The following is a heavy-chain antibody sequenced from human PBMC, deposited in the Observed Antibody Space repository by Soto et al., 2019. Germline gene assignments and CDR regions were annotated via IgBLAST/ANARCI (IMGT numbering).Heavy chain of an antibody. V-gene: IGHV3-23*01. CDR2: ISGSGGST. CDR3: AKDSNAVVRERGDY. Sequence: GGSLRLSCAASGFTFSSYAMSWVRQAPGKGLEWVSAISGSGGSTYYADSVKGRFTISRDNSKNTLYLQMNSLRAEDTAVYYCAKDSNAVVRERGDYWGQGTLVTVSS. J-gene: IGHJ4*02. D-gene: IGHD6-19*01. CDR1: GFTFSSYA.